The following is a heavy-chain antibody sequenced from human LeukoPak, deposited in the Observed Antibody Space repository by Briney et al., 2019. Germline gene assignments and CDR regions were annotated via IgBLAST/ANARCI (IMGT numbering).Heavy chain of an antibody. V-gene: IGHV3-33*01. CDR1: GFTFSSYG. D-gene: IGHD2-15*01. CDR2: IWYDGGNK. J-gene: IGHJ4*02. Sequence: GGSLRLSCEASGFTFSSYGMHWVRQAPGKGLEWVAVIWYDGGNKYYADSVKGRFTISRDNSKNTLYLQMNSLRAEDTAVYYCARDLSLLGYCSGGSCYSSGFLDYWGQGTLVTVSS. CDR3: ARDLSLLGYCSGGSCYSSGFLDY.